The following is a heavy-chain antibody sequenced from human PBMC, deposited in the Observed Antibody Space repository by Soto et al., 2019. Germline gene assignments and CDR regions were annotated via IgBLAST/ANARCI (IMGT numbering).Heavy chain of an antibody. CDR1: GFTFSSYA. CDR2: ISYDGSNK. D-gene: IGHD3-3*01. V-gene: IGHV3-30-3*01. J-gene: IGHJ6*02. Sequence: QVQLVESGGGVVQPGRSLRLSCAASGFTFSSYAMHWVRQAPGKGLEWVAVISYDGSNKYYADSVKGRFTISRDNSKNTLYLQINSLRAEDTAVYYCARDRGFLATHYGMDVWGQGTTVTVSS. CDR3: ARDRGFLATHYGMDV.